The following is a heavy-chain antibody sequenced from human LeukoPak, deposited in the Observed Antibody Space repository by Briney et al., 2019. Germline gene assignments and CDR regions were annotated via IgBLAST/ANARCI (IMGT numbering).Heavy chain of an antibody. V-gene: IGHV3-15*01. CDR3: AKKEAGGYSSSCLDD. CDR1: GFTFSNAW. CDR2: IKSKTDGGTT. D-gene: IGHD6-13*01. Sequence: GGSLRLSCAASGFTFSNAWLIWVRQAPGKGLEWVGRIKSKTDGGTTDYAAPVKGRFTISRDDSKNTLYLQMNSLKTEDTAVYYCAKKEAGGYSSSCLDDWGQGTLVTVSS. J-gene: IGHJ4*02.